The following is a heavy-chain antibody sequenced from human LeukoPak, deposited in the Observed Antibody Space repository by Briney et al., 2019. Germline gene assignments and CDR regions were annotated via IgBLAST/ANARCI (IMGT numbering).Heavy chain of an antibody. J-gene: IGHJ4*02. CDR1: GFTFSSYS. CDR3: ARDRVAVAGTFDY. V-gene: IGHV3-21*01. CDR2: ISSSSSYI. Sequence: GGSLSLSCAVSGFTFSSYSMNWVRQAPGKGLEWVSSISSSSSYIYYAESVKGRFSISRDNAKNSLYLQMNSLRAEDTAVYYCARDRVAVAGTFDYWGQGTLVTVSS. D-gene: IGHD6-19*01.